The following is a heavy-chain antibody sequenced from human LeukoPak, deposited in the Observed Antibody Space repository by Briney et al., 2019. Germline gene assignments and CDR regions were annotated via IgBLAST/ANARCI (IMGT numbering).Heavy chain of an antibody. D-gene: IGHD1-26*01. CDR2: IRSQIYGGTP. J-gene: IGHJ4*02. CDR3: ARVRVGATRVSDY. Sequence: GGSLRLSCTGSGFTFGDYAMTWVRQAPGKGLEWVGFIRSQIYGGTPEYAASVKGRFTISRDNAKNSLYLQMNSLRAEDTAVYYCARVRVGATRVSDYWGQGTLVTVSS. CDR1: GFTFGDYA. V-gene: IGHV3-49*04.